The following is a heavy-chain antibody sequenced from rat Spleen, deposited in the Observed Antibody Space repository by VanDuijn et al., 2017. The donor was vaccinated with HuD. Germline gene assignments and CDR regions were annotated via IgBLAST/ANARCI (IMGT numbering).Heavy chain of an antibody. CDR2: ISPSGGAT. CDR3: VRQDTSVYSNWFAY. J-gene: IGHJ3*01. Sequence: EVQLVESGGDLVQPGRSLKLSCAASGFTFRNYDMAWVRQAPTMGLEWVTSISPSGGATYYRDSVKGRFTVSRDNAKNTLYLQLDSLRSEDTATYYCVRQDTSVYSNWFAYWGQGTLVTVSS. V-gene: IGHV5S13*01. D-gene: IGHD4-3*01. CDR1: GFTFRNYD.